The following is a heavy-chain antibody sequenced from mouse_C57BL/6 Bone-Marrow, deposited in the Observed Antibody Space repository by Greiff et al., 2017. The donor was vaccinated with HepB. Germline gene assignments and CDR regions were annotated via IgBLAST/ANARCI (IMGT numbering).Heavy chain of an antibody. CDR2: IWSDGST. CDR1: GFSLTSYG. D-gene: IGHD2-4*01. V-gene: IGHV2-6-1*01. CDR3: ARHRDDYAPFAY. J-gene: IGHJ3*01. Sequence: VKVVESGPGLVAPSQSLSITCTVSGFSLTSYGVHWVRQPPGKGLEWLVVIWSDGSTTYNSALKSRLSISKDNSKSQVFLKMNSLQTDDTAMYYCARHRDDYAPFAYWGQGTLVTVSA.